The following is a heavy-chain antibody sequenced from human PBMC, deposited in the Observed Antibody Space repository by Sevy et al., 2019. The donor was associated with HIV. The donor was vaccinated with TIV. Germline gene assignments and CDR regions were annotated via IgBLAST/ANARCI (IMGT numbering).Heavy chain of an antibody. V-gene: IGHV1-8*01. CDR1: GYTFTSYD. CDR2: MNPNSGNT. J-gene: IGHJ4*02. CDR3: ARTIAVAGTDFDY. D-gene: IGHD6-19*01. Sequence: ASVKVSCKASGYTFTSYDINWVRQATGQGLEWMGWMNPNSGNTGYAQKFQGRVTMPRNTSISTAYMELSSLRSEDTAVYYCARTIAVAGTDFDYWGQGTLVTVSS.